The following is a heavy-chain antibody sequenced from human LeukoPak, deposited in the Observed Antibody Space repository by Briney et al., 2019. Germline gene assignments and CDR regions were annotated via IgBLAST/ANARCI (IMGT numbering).Heavy chain of an antibody. V-gene: IGHV4-34*01. CDR1: GGSISSYY. Sequence: SETLSLTCTVSGGSISSYYWSWIRQPPGKGLEWIGEINHSGSTIYNPSLKSRVTLSVDTSKNQFSLKLRSVTAADTAVYYCARKEGGQLVNTRRWFDPWGQGTLVTVSS. D-gene: IGHD6-13*01. CDR3: ARKEGGQLVNTRRWFDP. CDR2: INHSGST. J-gene: IGHJ5*02.